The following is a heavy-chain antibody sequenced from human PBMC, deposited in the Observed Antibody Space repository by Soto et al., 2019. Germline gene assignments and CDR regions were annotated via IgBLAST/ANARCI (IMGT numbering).Heavy chain of an antibody. CDR1: GGTFSSYT. V-gene: IGHV1-69*02. D-gene: IGHD1-26*01. J-gene: IGHJ6*03. Sequence: ASVKVSCKASGGTFSSYTISWVRQAPGQGLEWMGRIIPILGIAKYAQKFQGRVTITADKSTSTAYMELSSLRSEDTAVDYCARPSTAAITYYYMDVCAKGTTVTVSS. CDR3: ARPSTAAITYYYMDV. CDR2: IIPILGIA.